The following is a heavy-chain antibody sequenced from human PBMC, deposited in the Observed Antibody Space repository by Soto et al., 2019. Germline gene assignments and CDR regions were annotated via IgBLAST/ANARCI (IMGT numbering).Heavy chain of an antibody. V-gene: IGHV4-30-4*01. Sequence: PSETLSLTCTVSGGSISSGDYYWSWIRQPPGKGLEWIGYIYYSGSTYYNPSLKSRVTISVDTSKNQFSLKLSSVTAADTAVYYCAKYGRDTVTSWFDPWGQGTLVTVSS. D-gene: IGHD4-17*01. CDR2: IYYSGST. J-gene: IGHJ5*02. CDR3: AKYGRDTVTSWFDP. CDR1: GGSISSGDYY.